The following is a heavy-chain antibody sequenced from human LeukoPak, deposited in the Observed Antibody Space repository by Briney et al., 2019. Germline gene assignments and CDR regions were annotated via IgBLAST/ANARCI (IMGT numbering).Heavy chain of an antibody. CDR2: INHSGST. Sequence: SETLSLTCTVYGGSFIGFHWNWIRQPPGKGLEWIGDINHSGSTNYNPSLTSRVTISVDPSKNQFSLKLSSVTAADTAVYYCARGAVVVTAILAFDIWGQGTMVTVSS. J-gene: IGHJ3*02. CDR3: ARGAVVVTAILAFDI. D-gene: IGHD2-21*02. V-gene: IGHV4-34*01. CDR1: GGSFIGFH.